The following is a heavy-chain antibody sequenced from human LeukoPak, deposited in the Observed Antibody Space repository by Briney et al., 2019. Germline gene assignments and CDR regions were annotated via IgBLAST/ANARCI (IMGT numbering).Heavy chain of an antibody. D-gene: IGHD3-3*01. CDR1: GGSISSYY. CDR3: ARGNYDFWSGYYFFDY. V-gene: IGHV4-59*01. Sequence: SETLSLTCTVSGGSISSYYWSWIRQSPGKGLEWIGYIYYSGSTNYNPSLKSRVTISVDTSKNQFPLKLSSVTAADTAVYYCARGNYDFWSGYYFFDYWGQGTLVTVSS. J-gene: IGHJ4*02. CDR2: IYYSGST.